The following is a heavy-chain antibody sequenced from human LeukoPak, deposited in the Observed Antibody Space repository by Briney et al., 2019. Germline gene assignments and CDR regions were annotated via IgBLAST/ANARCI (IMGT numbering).Heavy chain of an antibody. CDR3: ARRHRDCSGDSCFLLDY. V-gene: IGHV4-59*08. CDR1: GVFVNNFY. J-gene: IGHJ4*02. CDR2: ISYSGST. D-gene: IGHD2-15*01. Sequence: SETVSLTCSVSGVFVNNFYWAWIRQTPEKGLEWIGFISYSGSTKYNPGLKSRVTISADTSNNRFYLELGSVTAADTAVYFCARRHRDCSGDSCFLLDYWGQGTLVTVSS.